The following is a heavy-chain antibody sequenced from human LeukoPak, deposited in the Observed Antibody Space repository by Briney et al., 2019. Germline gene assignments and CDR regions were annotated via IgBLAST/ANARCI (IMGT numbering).Heavy chain of an antibody. D-gene: IGHD2-21*02. CDR1: GFTFSSYW. CDR3: ANHNPFCGGDCGAFDI. CDR2: IKQDGSEK. J-gene: IGHJ3*02. Sequence: GGSLRLSCAASGFTFSSYWMSWVRQAPGKGLEWVANIKQDGSEKYYVDSVKGRFTISRDNSKNTLYLQMNSLRAEDTAVYYCANHNPFCGGDCGAFDIWGQGTMVTVSS. V-gene: IGHV3-7*01.